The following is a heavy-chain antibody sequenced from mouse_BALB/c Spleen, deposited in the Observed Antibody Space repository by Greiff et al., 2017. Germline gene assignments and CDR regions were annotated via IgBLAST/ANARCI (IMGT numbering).Heavy chain of an antibody. CDR1: GYTFTDYE. V-gene: IGHV1-15*01. CDR2: IDPETGGT. CDR3: TRSVRHAMDY. Sequence: QVQLKQSGAELVRPGASVTLSCKASGYTFTDYEMHWVKQTPVHGLEWIGAIDPETGGTAYNQKFKGKATLTADKSSSTAYMELRSLTSEDSAVYYCTRSVRHAMDYWGQGTSVTVSS. J-gene: IGHJ4*01. D-gene: IGHD2-14*01.